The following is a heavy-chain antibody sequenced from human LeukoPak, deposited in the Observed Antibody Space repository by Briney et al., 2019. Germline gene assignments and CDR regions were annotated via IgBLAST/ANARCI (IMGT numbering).Heavy chain of an antibody. CDR3: AREDIVVVPAAMVGSLDY. CDR1: GFTFSSYA. V-gene: IGHV3-30*04. J-gene: IGHJ4*02. CDR2: ISYDGSNK. Sequence: GGSLRLSCAASGFTFSSYAMHWVRQAPGKGLEWVAVISYDGSNKYYADSVKGQFTISRDNSKNTLYLQMNSLRAEDTAVYYCAREDIVVVPAAMVGSLDYWGQGTLVTVSS. D-gene: IGHD2-2*01.